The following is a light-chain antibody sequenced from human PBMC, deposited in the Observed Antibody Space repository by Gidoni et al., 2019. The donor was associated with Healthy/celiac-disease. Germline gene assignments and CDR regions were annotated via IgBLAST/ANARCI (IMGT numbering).Light chain of an antibody. J-gene: IGLJ2*01. CDR2: EVS. CDR1: SSDVGGYNY. Sequence: QPALPHPASVSGSPGQSITISCTGTSSDVGGYNYVSWYQQHPGKAPKLMIYEVSNRPSGVSNRFSGSKSGNTASLTISGLQAEDEADYYCSSYTSSSTLGVFGGGTKLTVL. CDR3: SSYTSSSTLGV. V-gene: IGLV2-14*01.